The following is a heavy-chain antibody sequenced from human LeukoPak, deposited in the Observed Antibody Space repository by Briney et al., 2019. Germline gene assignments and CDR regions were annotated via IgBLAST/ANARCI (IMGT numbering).Heavy chain of an antibody. CDR2: INPNSGGT. D-gene: IGHD2-2*02. J-gene: IGHJ4*02. V-gene: IGHV1-2*04. Sequence: ASVTVSCKASGYTFTGYYMHWVRQAPGQGLEWMGWINPNSGGTNYAQKFQGWVTMTRDTSISTAYMELSRLRSDDTAVYYCTRVPPYCSSTSCYIDYWGQGTLVTVSS. CDR1: GYTFTGYY. CDR3: TRVPPYCSSTSCYIDY.